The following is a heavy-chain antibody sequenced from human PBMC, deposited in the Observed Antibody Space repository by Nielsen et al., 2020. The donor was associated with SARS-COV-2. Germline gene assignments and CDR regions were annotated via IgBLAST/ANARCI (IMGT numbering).Heavy chain of an antibody. J-gene: IGHJ5*02. CDR3: ARDTVRHYYGSGSYPWFDP. CDR2: ISSSGSTI. V-gene: IGHV3-48*03. Sequence: VRQPPGKGLEWVSYISSSGSTIYYADSVKGRFTISRDNAKNSLYLQMNSLRAEDTAVYYCARDTVRHYYGSGSYPWFDPWGQGTLVTVSS. D-gene: IGHD3-10*01.